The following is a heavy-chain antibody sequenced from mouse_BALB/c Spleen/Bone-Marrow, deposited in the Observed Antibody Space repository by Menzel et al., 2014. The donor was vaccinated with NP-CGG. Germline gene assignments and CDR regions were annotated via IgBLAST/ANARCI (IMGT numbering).Heavy chain of an antibody. V-gene: IGHV14-3*02. CDR2: IDPANGNT. CDR3: TRGYGNYALYYYAMDY. J-gene: IGHJ4*01. D-gene: IGHD2-10*02. Sequence: EVQLQQSGAELVKPGASVKLSCIASGFNIKDTYMHWVKQRPEQGLEWIGRIDPANGNTKYDPKFQGKATITADTSSNTAYLQLSSLTSEDTAVYYCTRGYGNYALYYYAMDYWGQGTSVTVSS. CDR1: GFNIKDTY.